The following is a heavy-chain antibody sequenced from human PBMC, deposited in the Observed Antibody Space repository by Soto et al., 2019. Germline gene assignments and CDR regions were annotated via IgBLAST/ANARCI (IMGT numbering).Heavy chain of an antibody. D-gene: IGHD3-22*01. CDR1: GFTFSSYA. CDR2: ISYDGSNK. Sequence: SGGSLRLSCAASGFTFSSYAMHWVRQAPGKGLEWVAVISYDGSNKYYADSVKGRFTISRDNSKNTLYLQMNSLRAEDTAVYYCARDLYDSSGCLDYWGQGTLVTVSS. J-gene: IGHJ4*02. CDR3: ARDLYDSSGCLDY. V-gene: IGHV3-30-3*01.